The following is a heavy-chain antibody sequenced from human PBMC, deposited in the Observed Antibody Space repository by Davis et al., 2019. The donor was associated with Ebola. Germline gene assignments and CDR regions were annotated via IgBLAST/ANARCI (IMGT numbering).Heavy chain of an antibody. D-gene: IGHD1-1*01. Sequence: SGPTLVKPTETLTLTCTVSGFSLRNARVGASWIRQPPGKALEWLAHIFSNDEKSYSTSLKSRLTISKDTSKSQVVLTMTNMDPVDTATYYCARIPGTTYYYGMDVWGQGTTVTVSS. CDR3: ARIPGTTYYYGMDV. CDR2: IFSNDEK. CDR1: GFSLRNARVG. J-gene: IGHJ6*02. V-gene: IGHV2-26*01.